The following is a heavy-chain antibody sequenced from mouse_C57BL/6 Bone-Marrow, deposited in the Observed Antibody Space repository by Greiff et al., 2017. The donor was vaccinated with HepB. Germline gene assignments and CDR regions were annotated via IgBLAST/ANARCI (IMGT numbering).Heavy chain of an antibody. CDR2: IYPGSGNT. D-gene: IGHD1-1*01. V-gene: IGHV1-76*01. CDR1: GYTFTDYY. CDR3: ASLIYYYDY. J-gene: IGHJ2*01. Sequence: VQLVESGAELVRPGASVKLSCKASGYTFTDYYINWVKQRPGQGLEWIARIYPGSGNTYYNEKFKGKATLTAEKSSSTAYMQLSSLTSEDSAVYFCASLIYYYDYWGQGTTLTVSS.